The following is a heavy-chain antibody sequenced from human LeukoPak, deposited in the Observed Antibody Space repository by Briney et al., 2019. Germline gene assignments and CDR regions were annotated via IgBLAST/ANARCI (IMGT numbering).Heavy chain of an antibody. CDR2: IVPNSGGT. CDR1: GYTFTDYY. CDR3: ATLGATSFDY. D-gene: IGHD1-26*01. V-gene: IGHV1-2*02. Sequence: ASVKVSCKTSGYTFTDYYIHWVRQAPGQGLEWMGWIVPNSGGTKNAQKFQGRVTMTRDTSISTAYMELSRLRYDDTAVYYCATLGATSFDYWGQGALVTVSS. J-gene: IGHJ4*02.